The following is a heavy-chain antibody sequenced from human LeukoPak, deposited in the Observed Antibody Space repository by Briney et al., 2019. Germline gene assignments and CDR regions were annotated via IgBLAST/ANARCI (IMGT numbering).Heavy chain of an antibody. J-gene: IGHJ4*02. CDR2: ISSSSSYI. CDR1: GFTFSSYS. D-gene: IGHD3-9*01. CDR3: ARGHYDVLTDFLNQFAY. Sequence: KAGGSLRLSCAASGFTFSSYSMNWVRQAPGKGLEWVSSISSSSSYIYYADSVRGRFTISRDNAKTSLYLQMNSLRAEDTAVYYCARGHYDVLTDFLNQFAYWGQGTLVTVSS. V-gene: IGHV3-21*01.